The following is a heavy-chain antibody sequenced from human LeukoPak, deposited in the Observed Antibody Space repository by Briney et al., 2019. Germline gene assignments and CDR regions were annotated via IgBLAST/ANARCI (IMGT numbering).Heavy chain of an antibody. J-gene: IGHJ4*02. V-gene: IGHV4-34*01. D-gene: IGHD3/OR15-3a*01. CDR3: ARQTGSGLFILP. CDR2: INHSGST. Sequence: SETLSLTCAVYGGSFSGYYWSWIRQAPGKGLEWTGEINHSGSTNYNPSLKSRVTISVDTSKNQFSLKLNSVTAADTAVYFCARQTGSGLFILPGGQGTLVTVSS. CDR1: GGSFSGYY.